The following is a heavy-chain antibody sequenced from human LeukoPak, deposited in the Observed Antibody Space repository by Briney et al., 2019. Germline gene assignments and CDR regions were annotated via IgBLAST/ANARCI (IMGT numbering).Heavy chain of an antibody. CDR2: ISSSGSTI. Sequence: PGGSLRLSCAASGFTFRNYAMHWIRQAPGKGLEWVSYISSSGSTIYYADSVKGRFTISRDNAKNTLYLQMNSLRAEDTAVYYCARKGAHSSSWYAPFDYWGQGTLVAVSS. J-gene: IGHJ4*02. CDR3: ARKGAHSSSWYAPFDY. V-gene: IGHV3-11*04. D-gene: IGHD6-13*01. CDR1: GFTFRNYA.